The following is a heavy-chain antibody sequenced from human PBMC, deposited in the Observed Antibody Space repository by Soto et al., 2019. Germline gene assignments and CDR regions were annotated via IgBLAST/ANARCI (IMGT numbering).Heavy chain of an antibody. V-gene: IGHV6-1*01. J-gene: IGHJ5*01. D-gene: IGHD1-26*01. CDR2: TYYRSKWYN. CDR3: VRLIGNSWLDF. Sequence: SQTLSLSCTISVDRVSNNSGTWYWIRQSPSSGLEWLGRTYYRSKWYNDYAESVKSRITINPDTSKNQFSLHLNSVTPEDTAVYYCVRLIGNSWLDFWGQGTLVTVSS. CDR1: VDRVSNNSGT.